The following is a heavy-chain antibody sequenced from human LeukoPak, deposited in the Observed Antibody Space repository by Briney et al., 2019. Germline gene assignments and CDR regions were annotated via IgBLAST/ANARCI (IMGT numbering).Heavy chain of an antibody. V-gene: IGHV4-39*07. CDR2: IYYSGST. CDR3: ARVVWVAAAGTVHYYYYMDV. Sequence: PSETLSLTCTVSGGSISSSSYYWGWIRQPPGKGLEWIGSIYYSGSTYYNPSLKSRVTISVDTSKNQFSLKLSSVTAADTAVYYCARVVWVAAAGTVHYYYYMDVWGKGTTVTVSS. D-gene: IGHD6-13*01. CDR1: GGSISSSSYY. J-gene: IGHJ6*03.